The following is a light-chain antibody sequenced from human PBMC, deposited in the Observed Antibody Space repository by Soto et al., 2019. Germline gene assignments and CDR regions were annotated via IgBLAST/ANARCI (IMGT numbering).Light chain of an antibody. CDR2: DTS. Sequence: EIVLTQSPATLSLSPGERATLSCRASQSVSSYLAWYQQKTGQAPRLLIYDTSKRATGIPARFSGSGSGTDFTLTIRSLEPEDFAVYYCQQRTNWPRSFTFGPGTKVDIK. J-gene: IGKJ3*01. CDR1: QSVSSY. CDR3: QQRTNWPRSFT. V-gene: IGKV3-11*01.